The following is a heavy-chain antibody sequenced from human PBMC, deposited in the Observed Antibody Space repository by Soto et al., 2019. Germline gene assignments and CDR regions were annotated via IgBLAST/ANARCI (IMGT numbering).Heavy chain of an antibody. V-gene: IGHV3-30*01. CDR1: GFHPSSHA. CDR3: ERKTAYEILTANYYYGMDV. CDR2: ISYDGSNK. D-gene: IGHD3-9*01. Sequence: GGPLRLSFAASGFHPSSHAMHWVRQAPGKGLEWVAVISYDGSNKYYADSVKGRFTISRDNSKNTLYLQMNSLRAEDTAVFYFERKTAYEILTANYYYGMDVWGQGTTVTVSS. J-gene: IGHJ6*02.